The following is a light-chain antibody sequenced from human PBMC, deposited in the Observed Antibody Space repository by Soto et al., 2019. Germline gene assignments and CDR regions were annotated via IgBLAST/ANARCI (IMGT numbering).Light chain of an antibody. V-gene: IGKV1-17*01. J-gene: IGKJ5*01. CDR1: QGIRND. Sequence: DIQMTQSPSSLSASVGDRVTITCRASQGIRNDLGWYQQKPGKAPKRLIYAASSLQSGVPSRFSGSGSGTEFTLTISSLQPXXXXXXXXXXXXXXXSITFGQGTRLEIK. CDR3: XXXXXXXSIT. CDR2: AAS.